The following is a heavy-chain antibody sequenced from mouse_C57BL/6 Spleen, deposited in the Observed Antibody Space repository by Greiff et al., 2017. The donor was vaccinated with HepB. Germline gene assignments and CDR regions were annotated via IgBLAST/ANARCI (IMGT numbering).Heavy chain of an antibody. CDR3: ARLEYYGSRGGWFAY. CDR1: GFTFSSYG. J-gene: IGHJ3*01. Sequence: EVQGVESGGDLVKPGGSLKLSCAASGFTFSSYGMSWVRQTPDKRLEWVATISSGGSYTYYPDSVKGRFTISRDNAKNTLYLQMSSLKSEDTAMYYCARLEYYGSRGGWFAYWGQGTLVTVSA. V-gene: IGHV5-6*01. D-gene: IGHD1-1*01. CDR2: ISSGGSYT.